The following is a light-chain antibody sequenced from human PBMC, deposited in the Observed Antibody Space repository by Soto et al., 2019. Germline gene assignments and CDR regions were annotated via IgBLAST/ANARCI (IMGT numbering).Light chain of an antibody. J-gene: IGLJ2*01. Sequence: QLVLTQPPSASGTPGQRVTISCSGSSSNIGSNYVYWYQQLPGTAPKLLIYRNNQRPSGVPDRFSGSKSGTSASLAIRGLRSEAEADYYCAAWDDSLSGHVVFGGGTKLTVL. CDR2: RNN. V-gene: IGLV1-47*01. CDR3: AAWDDSLSGHVV. CDR1: SSNIGSNY.